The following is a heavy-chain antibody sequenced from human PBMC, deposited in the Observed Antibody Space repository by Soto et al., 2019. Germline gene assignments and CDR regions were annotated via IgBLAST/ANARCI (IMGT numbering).Heavy chain of an antibody. CDR2: LSWNSDSI. D-gene: IGHD6-6*01. V-gene: IGHV3-9*01. Sequence: QTGGSLRLSCTVSGFTFDDYAMHWVRQVPGKGLEWVSGLSWNSDSIGYADSVKGRFSISRDNAKNSLYLQMNSLRAEDTALYYCAKDMSASYSSSSYYFDYWGQGTLVTVSS. J-gene: IGHJ4*02. CDR3: AKDMSASYSSSSYYFDY. CDR1: GFTFDDYA.